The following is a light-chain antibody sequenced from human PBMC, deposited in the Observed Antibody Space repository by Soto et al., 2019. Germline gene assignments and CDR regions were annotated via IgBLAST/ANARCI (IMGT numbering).Light chain of an antibody. CDR3: QSYDSSMSGRV. V-gene: IGLV1-40*01. CDR2: GNS. J-gene: IGLJ1*01. Sequence: QSVLTQPPSVSGAPGQRVTISCTGTSSNIGAGYDVHWYQQLPGTAPKLLIYGNSNRPSGVPDRFSGSKSGTSASLAITGLQAEDEADYYCQSYDSSMSGRVFGTGNKVTVL. CDR1: SSNIGAGYD.